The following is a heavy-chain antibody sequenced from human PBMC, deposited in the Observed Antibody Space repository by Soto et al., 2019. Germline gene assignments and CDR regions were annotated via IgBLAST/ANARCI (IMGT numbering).Heavy chain of an antibody. J-gene: IGHJ4*02. CDR2: ISSSSSYI. V-gene: IGHV3-21*01. D-gene: IGHD3-22*01. Sequence: LRLSCAASGFTFSSYSMNWVRQAPGKGLEWVSSISSSSSYIYYADSVKGRFTISRDNAKNSLYLQMNSLRAEDTAVYYCARDTTDSSGYYFDPFDYWGQGTLVTVSS. CDR1: GFTFSSYS. CDR3: ARDTTDSSGYYFDPFDY.